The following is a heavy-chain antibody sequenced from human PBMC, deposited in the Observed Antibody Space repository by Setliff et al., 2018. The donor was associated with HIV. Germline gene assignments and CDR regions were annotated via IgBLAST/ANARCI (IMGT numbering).Heavy chain of an antibody. V-gene: IGHV1-69*05. J-gene: IGHJ4*02. CDR2: STPQIDTT. D-gene: IGHD3-22*01. CDR1: GGTFTSYG. Sequence: SVKVSCKASGGTFTSYGITWVRQAPGQGLEWMGGSTPQIDTTNYAQKFQGRVTITTDESTNTAYMELSSLRSDDTAVYYCATYHYYDSSAYCVDLYDLDFWGQGTMVTVSS. CDR3: ATYHYYDSSAYCVDLYDLDF.